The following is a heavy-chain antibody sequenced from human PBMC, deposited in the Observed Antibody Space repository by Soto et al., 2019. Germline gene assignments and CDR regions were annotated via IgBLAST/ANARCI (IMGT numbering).Heavy chain of an antibody. J-gene: IGHJ6*02. V-gene: IGHV3-53*02. CDR2: IESGGST. Sequence: EVQLVETGGGVIQRGGSRRLSCNASGFTVSSGYMSWVRQAPGMGRGWVAVIESGGSTHYADSVKGRFTISRDNSKNMIYLQLHTLRAEDTAVYYCAKDLGPLRLLNYYFYGLDVWGQGTTVTVSS. CDR3: AKDLGPLRLLNYYFYGLDV. CDR1: GFTVSSGY. D-gene: IGHD3-16*01.